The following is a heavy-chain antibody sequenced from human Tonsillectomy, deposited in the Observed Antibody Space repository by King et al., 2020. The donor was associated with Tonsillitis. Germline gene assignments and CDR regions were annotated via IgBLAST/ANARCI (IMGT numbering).Heavy chain of an antibody. Sequence: VQLVESGGGFVQPGRSLRLSCAASGFTFDDYAMHWVRQAPGKGLEWVSGISWNSGYIGYADSVKGRFTISRDNAKNSLYLQMNSLRAEDTALYFCAKANNRFYYDSSAFDIWGQGTMVTVSS. CDR1: GFTFDDYA. CDR2: ISWNSGYI. V-gene: IGHV3-9*01. D-gene: IGHD3-22*01. J-gene: IGHJ3*02. CDR3: AKANNRFYYDSSAFDI.